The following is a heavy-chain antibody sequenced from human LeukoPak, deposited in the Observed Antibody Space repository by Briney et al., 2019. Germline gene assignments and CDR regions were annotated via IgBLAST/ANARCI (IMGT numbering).Heavy chain of an antibody. J-gene: IGHJ5*02. V-gene: IGHV3-11*04. D-gene: IGHD3-10*01. CDR2: ISSSGSTI. Sequence: GGSLRLSCAASGFTFSDYYMSWIRQAPGKGLEWVSYISSSGSTIYYADSVKGRFTISRDSAENTVYLQMKSLKGEDTAFYYCARPLLYYYGSETYFWFDLWGQGTLVTVSS. CDR3: ARPLLYYYGSETYFWFDL. CDR1: GFTFSDYY.